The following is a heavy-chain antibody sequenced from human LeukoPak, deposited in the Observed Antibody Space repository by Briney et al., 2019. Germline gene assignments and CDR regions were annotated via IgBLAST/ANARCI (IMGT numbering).Heavy chain of an antibody. CDR2: IFYSGST. Sequence: SGTLSLTCTVSGGSMSSYYWGWIRQPPGKGLECLGYIFYSGSTTYNPSLRSRITISVDTSKNQFSLRLTSVTAADTAMYFCARSTAAAVVDYWGQGTLVTVSS. CDR3: ARSTAAAVVDY. V-gene: IGHV4-59*08. D-gene: IGHD2-2*01. J-gene: IGHJ4*02. CDR1: GGSMSSYY.